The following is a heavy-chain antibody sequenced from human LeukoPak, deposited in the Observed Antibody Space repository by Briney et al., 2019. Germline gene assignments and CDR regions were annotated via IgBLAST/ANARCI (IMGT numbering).Heavy chain of an antibody. J-gene: IGHJ4*02. Sequence: GGSLRLSCAASGFTFSGYWMYWVRHAPGKGLVWVSLINSDGSSTNYADSVKGRFTISRDNAKNTLYLQVNSLRAEDTAVYYCARDAYCGGDCYYDYWGQGTLVTVSS. CDR1: GFTFSGYW. CDR2: INSDGSST. V-gene: IGHV3-74*01. CDR3: ARDAYCGGDCYYDY. D-gene: IGHD2-21*02.